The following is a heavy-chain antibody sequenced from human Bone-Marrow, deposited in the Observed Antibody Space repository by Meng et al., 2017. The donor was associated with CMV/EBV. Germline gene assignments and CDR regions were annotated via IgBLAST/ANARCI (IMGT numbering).Heavy chain of an antibody. CDR1: ISSGGYY. CDR3: ARDQSAYYYDSSGYYSLDY. CDR2: IYYSGST. V-gene: IGHV4-39*07. J-gene: IGHJ4*02. Sequence: ISSGGYYWGWIRQPPGKGLEWIGSIYYSGSTYYNPSLKSRVTISVDTSKNQFSLKLSSVTAADTAVYYCARDQSAYYYDSSGYYSLDYWGQGTLVTVSS. D-gene: IGHD3-22*01.